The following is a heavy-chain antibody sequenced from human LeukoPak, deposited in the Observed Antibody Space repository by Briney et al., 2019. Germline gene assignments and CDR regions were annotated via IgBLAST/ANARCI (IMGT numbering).Heavy chain of an antibody. Sequence: PSETLSLTCTVSGGSISSYYWSWIRQPPGKGLEWIGYIYYSGSTNYNPSLKSRVTISVDTSKNQFSLKLSSVTAADTAVYYCARDSLPSGGNLPDYWGQGTLVTVSS. CDR1: GGSISSYY. V-gene: IGHV4-59*01. CDR3: ARDSLPSGGNLPDY. CDR2: IYYSGST. D-gene: IGHD4-23*01. J-gene: IGHJ4*02.